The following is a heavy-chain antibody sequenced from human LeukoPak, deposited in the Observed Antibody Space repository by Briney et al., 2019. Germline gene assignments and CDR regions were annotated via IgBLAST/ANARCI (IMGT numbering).Heavy chain of an antibody. CDR2: ISSSSNYI. CDR1: GFTFSSYS. Sequence: GGSLRLSCAASGFTFSSYSMNWVRQAPGKGLEWVSSISSSSNYIYYTDSVKGRFTISRDNAKNSLYLQMNSLRAEDTAVYYCARSSYGSSWPFDYWGQGTLVTVSS. D-gene: IGHD6-13*01. V-gene: IGHV3-21*01. J-gene: IGHJ4*02. CDR3: ARSSYGSSWPFDY.